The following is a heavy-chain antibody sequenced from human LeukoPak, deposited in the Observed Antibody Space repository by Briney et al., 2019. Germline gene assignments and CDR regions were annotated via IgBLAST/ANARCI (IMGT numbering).Heavy chain of an antibody. J-gene: IGHJ5*02. CDR1: GFTFSSYS. V-gene: IGHV3-48*01. Sequence: GGSLRLSCAASGFTFSSYSMNWVRQAPGKGLEWVSYISSSSSTIYYADSVKGRFTISRDNSKNTLYLQMNSLRAEDTAVYYCAKVAGTRPSRNWFDPWGQGTLVTVSS. CDR3: AKVAGTRPSRNWFDP. CDR2: ISSSSSTI. D-gene: IGHD1-7*01.